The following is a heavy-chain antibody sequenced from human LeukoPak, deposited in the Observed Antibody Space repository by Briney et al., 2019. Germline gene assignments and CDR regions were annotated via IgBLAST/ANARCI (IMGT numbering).Heavy chain of an antibody. CDR2: INPSGGST. V-gene: IGHV1-46*02. D-gene: IGHD2-21*02. CDR1: GYTFNSYY. Sequence: ASVKVSCKASGYTFNSYYMHWVRQAPGQGLEWMGIINPSGGSTSYATKFQGRVTMTRDTSTSTVYMELSSLKSEDTAVYYCARATRNCGGGDCYTVPPQKNYGMDVWGQGTTVTVSS. J-gene: IGHJ6*02. CDR3: ARATRNCGGGDCYTVPPQKNYGMDV.